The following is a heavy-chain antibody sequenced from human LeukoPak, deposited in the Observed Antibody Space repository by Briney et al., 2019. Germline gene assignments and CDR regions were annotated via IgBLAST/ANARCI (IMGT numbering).Heavy chain of an antibody. V-gene: IGHV4-59*01. CDR1: GGSISSYY. Sequence: SETLSLTCTVSGGSISSYYWSWIRQPPGKGLEWIGYIYYSGSTNYNPSLKSRVTISVDTSKNQFSLKLSSVTAADTAVYYCARAVAGHNYYYYYYMDVWGKGTTATVSS. CDR3: ARAVAGHNYYYYYYMDV. D-gene: IGHD6-19*01. J-gene: IGHJ6*03. CDR2: IYYSGST.